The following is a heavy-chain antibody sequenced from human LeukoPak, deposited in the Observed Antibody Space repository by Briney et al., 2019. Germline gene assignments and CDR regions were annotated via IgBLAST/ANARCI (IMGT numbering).Heavy chain of an antibody. V-gene: IGHV1-69*01. CDR2: IIPIFGTA. CDR1: GGTFSSYA. J-gene: IGHJ4*02. CDR3: AIQWELRGWALDY. Sequence: SVKVSCKASGGTFSSYAISWVRQAPGQGLEWMGGIIPIFGTANYAQKFQGRVTITADESTSTAYMELSSLRSEDTAVYYCAIQWELRGWALDYWGQGTLVTVSS. D-gene: IGHD1-26*01.